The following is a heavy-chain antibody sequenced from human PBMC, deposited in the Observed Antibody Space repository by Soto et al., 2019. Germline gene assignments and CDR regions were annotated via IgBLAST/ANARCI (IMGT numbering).Heavy chain of an antibody. CDR1: GHTFSGYY. CDR3: ARDWGFCSSTSCHA. V-gene: IGHV1-2*02. CDR2: VNPNSGGT. D-gene: IGHD2-2*01. J-gene: IGHJ5*02. Sequence: GASVKVSCKASGHTFSGYYVHWVRQAPGQGLEWMGWVNPNSGGTHYAQKFQGRVTMTRDTSISTAYMELSRLRSDDTAVYYCARDWGFCSSTSCHAWGQGTLVTVSS.